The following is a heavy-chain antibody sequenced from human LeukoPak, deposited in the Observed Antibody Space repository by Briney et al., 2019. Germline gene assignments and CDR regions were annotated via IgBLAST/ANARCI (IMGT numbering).Heavy chain of an antibody. CDR3: ARVGPYHYDNSGYYDY. CDR1: GYTVTSYY. V-gene: IGHV1-46*01. J-gene: IGHJ4*02. CDR2: INPSGGST. D-gene: IGHD3-22*01. Sequence: GASVKVSCKASGYTVTSYYVHWVRQAPGQGLEWMGIINPSGGSTTYAQKFQGRVTMTGDTSTSTVYMELSSLRSEDTAIYYCARVGPYHYDNSGYYDYWGQGTLVTVSS.